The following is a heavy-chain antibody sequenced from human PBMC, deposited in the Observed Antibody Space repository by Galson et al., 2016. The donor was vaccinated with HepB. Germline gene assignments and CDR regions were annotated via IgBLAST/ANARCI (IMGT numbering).Heavy chain of an antibody. CDR1: GFTFSSYS. V-gene: IGHV3-21*01. CDR3: ARDPSGSLDY. CDR2: ISSSSDNK. Sequence: SLRLSCAASGFTFSSYSMNWVRQAPGKGLEWVSGISSSSDNKVYAESVTGRFTISRDNAKNSLYLQMNSLRAEDQAVYYCARDPSGSLDYWGQGILVTVSS. J-gene: IGHJ4*02. D-gene: IGHD1-26*01.